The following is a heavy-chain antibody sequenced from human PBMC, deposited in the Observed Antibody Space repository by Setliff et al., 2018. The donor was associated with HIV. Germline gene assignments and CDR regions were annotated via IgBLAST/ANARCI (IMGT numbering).Heavy chain of an antibody. J-gene: IGHJ4*02. CDR1: GFAFSNYY. V-gene: IGHV3-74*01. Sequence: GGSLRLSCTAAGFAFSNYYMHWVRQAPGKGLVWVSHINGDGTNTVYADSVKGRFTISRDNAKNSLYLQMNSLSAEDTAVYYCARDWVDLAVRGLMITGDYWGQGTLVTVSS. CDR2: INGDGTNT. D-gene: IGHD3-10*01. CDR3: ARDWVDLAVRGLMITGDY.